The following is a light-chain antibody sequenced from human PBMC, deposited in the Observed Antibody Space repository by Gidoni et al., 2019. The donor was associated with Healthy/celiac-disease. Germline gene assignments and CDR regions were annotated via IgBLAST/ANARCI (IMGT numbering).Light chain of an antibody. V-gene: IGLV3-1*01. CDR2: QDS. J-gene: IGLJ2*01. CDR1: KLGDKY. Sequence: SSELTQPPPLSLSPGQTASITRSGDKLGDKYACWYQQKPGQSPVLVIYQDSKRPSGIPERFSGSNSGNTATLTISGTQAMDEADYYCQAWDSSAYVVFGGGTKLTVL. CDR3: QAWDSSAYVV.